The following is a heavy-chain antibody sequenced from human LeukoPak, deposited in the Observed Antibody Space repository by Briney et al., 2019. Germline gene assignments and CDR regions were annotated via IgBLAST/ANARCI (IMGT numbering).Heavy chain of an antibody. Sequence: GGSLRLSCAASGFTFSSYGMHWVRQAPGKGLEWVAVIWYDGSNKYYADSVKGRFTISRDNSKNTLYLQMNSLRAEDTAVYYCARDLRGSGVPSNYFDYWGQGTLVTVSS. D-gene: IGHD3-10*01. CDR1: GFTFSSYG. CDR2: IWYDGSNK. CDR3: ARDLRGSGVPSNYFDY. J-gene: IGHJ4*02. V-gene: IGHV3-33*01.